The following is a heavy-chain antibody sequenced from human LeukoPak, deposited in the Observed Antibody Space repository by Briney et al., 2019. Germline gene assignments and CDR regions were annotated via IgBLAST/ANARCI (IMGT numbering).Heavy chain of an antibody. D-gene: IGHD1-26*01. Sequence: GGSLRLSCAASGSTFSNYGMHWVRQAPGKGLEWVAFIRYDGNDKYSADSVKGRFTISRDNSKNTLYLQMSSLRAEDTAVYYCAKPYPYSGSFFVDYWGQGSLVTVS. CDR1: GSTFSNYG. V-gene: IGHV3-30*02. J-gene: IGHJ4*02. CDR3: AKPYPYSGSFFVDY. CDR2: IRYDGNDK.